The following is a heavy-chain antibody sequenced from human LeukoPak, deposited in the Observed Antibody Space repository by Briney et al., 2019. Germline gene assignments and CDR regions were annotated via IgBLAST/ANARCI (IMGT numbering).Heavy chain of an antibody. CDR1: GFTSSSYA. CDR3: ARDQGSGLLYYFDY. J-gene: IGHJ4*02. Sequence: GGSLRLSCAASGFTSSSYAMSWVRQAPGKGLEWVANIKQDGSEKYYVDSVKGRFTISRDNAKNSLYLQMNSLRAEDTAVYYCARDQGSGLLYYFDYWGQGTLVTVSS. CDR2: IKQDGSEK. V-gene: IGHV3-7*01. D-gene: IGHD6-19*01.